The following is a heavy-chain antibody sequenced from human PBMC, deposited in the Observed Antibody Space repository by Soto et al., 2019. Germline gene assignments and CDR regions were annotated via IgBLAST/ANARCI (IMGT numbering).Heavy chain of an antibody. CDR3: ARDIGRGFDY. V-gene: IGHV4-59*01. CDR1: GGSISSYY. Sequence: SETLSLTCTVSGGSISSYYWSWIRQPPGKGLEWIGYIYYSGSTNYNPSLKSRVTISVDTSKNQFSLKLSSVTAADTAVYYCARDIGRGFDYWGQGTLVTVSS. CDR2: IYYSGST. J-gene: IGHJ4*02.